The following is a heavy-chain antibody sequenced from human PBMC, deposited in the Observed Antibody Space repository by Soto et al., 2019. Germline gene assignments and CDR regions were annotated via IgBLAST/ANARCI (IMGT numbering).Heavy chain of an antibody. V-gene: IGHV3-21*01. CDR1: GFTFSSYS. CDR2: ISSSSSYI. D-gene: IGHD6-19*01. Sequence: GGSLRLSCAASGFTFSSYSMNWVRQAPGKGLEWVSSISSSSSYIYYADSVKGRFTISRDNAKNSLYLQMNSLRAEDTAVYYCAREVWVAGLLVGSGGFQHWGQGTLVTSPQ. CDR3: AREVWVAGLLVGSGGFQH. J-gene: IGHJ1*01.